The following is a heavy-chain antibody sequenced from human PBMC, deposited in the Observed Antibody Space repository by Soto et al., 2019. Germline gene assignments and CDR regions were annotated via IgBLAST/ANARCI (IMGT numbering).Heavy chain of an antibody. CDR3: ARGRTWGARDVDY. CDR1: GYTFNSYG. CDR2: ISAYNGHT. D-gene: IGHD3-16*01. J-gene: IGHJ4*02. Sequence: QVQLVQSGGEVKRPGASVRVSCKASGYTFNSYGISWVRQAPGQGLEWMGWISAYNGHTDYARKFQGRVAMTTDISTNAVSMEVRGLGSDDTAVYYCARGRTWGARDVDYWGQGTLVIVSS. V-gene: IGHV1-18*01.